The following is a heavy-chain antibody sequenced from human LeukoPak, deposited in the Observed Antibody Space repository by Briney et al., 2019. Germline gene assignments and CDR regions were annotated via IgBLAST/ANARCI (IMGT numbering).Heavy chain of an antibody. V-gene: IGHV3-30*02. D-gene: IGHD1-26*01. CDR2: IRFDGSDE. J-gene: IGHJ6*03. CDR3: AKNRGAGSHYYYHMNV. CDR1: GLTFSNYG. Sequence: GGSLRLSCAASGLTFSNYGMHWVRQAPGKGLEWVAFIRFDGSDEYYADSVKGRFTISRDNSKNTLYRQLNSLRVEDTAVYYCAKNRGAGSHYYYHMNVWGKGTTVTVSS.